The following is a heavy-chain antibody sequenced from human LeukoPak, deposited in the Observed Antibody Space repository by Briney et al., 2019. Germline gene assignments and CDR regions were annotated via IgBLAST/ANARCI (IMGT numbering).Heavy chain of an antibody. CDR2: INPDTGHE. CDR1: GYTFTNYH. Sequence: GASVKVSCKSSGYTFTNYHINWVPHASGQGREWMTEINPDTGHEGYARKFQDRDTITTATSISTASMELSRMSSEDTAVYFCARTTSMTASGYDYWGQGTLVTVSS. D-gene: IGHD2-21*02. CDR3: ARTTSMTASGYDY. V-gene: IGHV1-8*03. J-gene: IGHJ4*02.